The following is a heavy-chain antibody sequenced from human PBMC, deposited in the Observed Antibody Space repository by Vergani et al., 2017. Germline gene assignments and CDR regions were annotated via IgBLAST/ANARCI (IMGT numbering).Heavy chain of an antibody. CDR1: GDSISSGVYY. CDR2: IYSTGST. CDR3: ARIGDYDKGDAFRIGCFDS. J-gene: IGHJ4*02. D-gene: IGHD3-22*01. Sequence: QVQLQGSGPGLVKPSQTLSLTCSVSGDSISSGVYYWNWIRQHPGKGLEWIGYIYSTGSTHHNPSLRRRINMSVDTSKNQFSLKLNSVTAADTAMYDCARIGDYDKGDAFRIGCFDSWGPGILVTVSS. V-gene: IGHV4-31*03.